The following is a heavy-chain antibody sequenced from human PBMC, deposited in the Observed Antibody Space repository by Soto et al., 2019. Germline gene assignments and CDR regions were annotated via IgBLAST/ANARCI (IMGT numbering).Heavy chain of an antibody. V-gene: IGHV1-69*01. D-gene: IGHD3-9*01. CDR1: GGTFDHAA. J-gene: IGHJ4*02. Sequence: QVQLVQSGAEVKKPGSSVKVSCEAPGGTFDHAAITWVRQAPGQGLEWVGGINPMFNSTHYAQKFQGRVTITADAVTSTAFMELRGLTSDYTSVYYCARQIFAADYWGQGTLLVVSS. CDR3: ARQIFAADY. CDR2: INPMFNST.